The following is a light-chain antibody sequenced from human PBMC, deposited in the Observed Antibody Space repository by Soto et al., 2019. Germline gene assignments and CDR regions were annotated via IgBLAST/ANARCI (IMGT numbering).Light chain of an antibody. J-gene: IGKJ1*01. V-gene: IGKV3-20*01. CDR2: GAS. CDR3: QQYANSPPWT. CDR1: QSVSSSS. Sequence: ENVLTQSPSTLSLSPGERATLYCRASQSVSSSSLAWYQQKPGQAPRLLIYGASSRATGIPDRFSGSESGTDFTLTISRLEPEDFAVYYCQQYANSPPWTFGQGTKVDIK.